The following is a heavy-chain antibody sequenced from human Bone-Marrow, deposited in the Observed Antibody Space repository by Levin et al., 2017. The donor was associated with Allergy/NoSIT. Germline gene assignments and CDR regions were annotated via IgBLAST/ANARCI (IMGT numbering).Heavy chain of an antibody. J-gene: IGHJ3*02. V-gene: IGHV3-13*01. CDR2: IGTASET. D-gene: IGHD2-15*01. Sequence: GESLKISCTASGFDFSMYDMHWVRQGAGRAPEWVSAIGTASETHYPASVRGRFTVSRDNFKNALYLQMNILRPEDTAAYYCARGGTPTDAFDIWGQGTVVTVSS. CDR1: GFDFSMYD. CDR3: ARGGTPTDAFDI.